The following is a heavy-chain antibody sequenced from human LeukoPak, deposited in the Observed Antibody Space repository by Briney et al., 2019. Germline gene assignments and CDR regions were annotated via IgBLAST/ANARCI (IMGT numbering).Heavy chain of an antibody. D-gene: IGHD3-16*02. CDR1: GYRFTSYW. Sequence: GESLKISCQVSGYRFTSYWIAWVRQMSGKGLVWMGIVYPDDSDTRYSPSFLGQVTMSVDRSTSTAYLQWNSLKASDTATYYCARHAYDYVWGSYLQLEYWGQGTLVTVSS. CDR3: ARHAYDYVWGSYLQLEY. J-gene: IGHJ4*02. V-gene: IGHV5-51*01. CDR2: VYPDDSDT.